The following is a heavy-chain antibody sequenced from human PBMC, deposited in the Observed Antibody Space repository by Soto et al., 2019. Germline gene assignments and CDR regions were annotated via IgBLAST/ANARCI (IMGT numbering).Heavy chain of an antibody. V-gene: IGHV1-24*01. Sequence: GASVKVSCKVSGYTLTELSMHWVRQAPGKGLEWMGGFDPEDGETIYAQKFQGRVTMTEDTSTDTAYMELSSLRSEDTAVYYCATEMRSLQWLLTSYYFDYWGQGTPVTVSS. CDR2: FDPEDGET. CDR1: GYTLTELS. CDR3: ATEMRSLQWLLTSYYFDY. J-gene: IGHJ4*02. D-gene: IGHD6-19*01.